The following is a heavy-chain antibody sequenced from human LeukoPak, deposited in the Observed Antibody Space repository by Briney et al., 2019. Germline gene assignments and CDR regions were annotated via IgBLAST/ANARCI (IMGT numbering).Heavy chain of an antibody. V-gene: IGHV4-38-2*02. CDR3: ATLVSTRYYFDY. CDR2: IYHSGIT. D-gene: IGHD5/OR15-5a*01. CDR1: DYSISSGYGYY. Sequence: SETLSLACTVSDYSISSGYGYYWGWIRQPPGKGLEWIGNIYHSGITYYNHFNSSLKSRVTISIDTSKNQFSLRLTSVTAADTAVYFCATLVSTRYYFDYWGQGTLVTVSS. J-gene: IGHJ4*02.